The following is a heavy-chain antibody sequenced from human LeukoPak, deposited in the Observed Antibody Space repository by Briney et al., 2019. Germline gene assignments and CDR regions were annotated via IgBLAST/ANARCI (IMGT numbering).Heavy chain of an antibody. CDR2: IYYSGST. CDR1: GGSISSGGYY. Sequence: SQTLSLTCTVSGGSISSGGYYWGWIRQHPGKGLEWIGYIYYSGSTYYNPSLKSRVTISVDTSKNQFSLKLSSVTAADTAMYYCARHADFWTVFQYWGQGTVVTVSS. D-gene: IGHD3/OR15-3a*01. V-gene: IGHV4-31*03. J-gene: IGHJ4*02. CDR3: ARHADFWTVFQY.